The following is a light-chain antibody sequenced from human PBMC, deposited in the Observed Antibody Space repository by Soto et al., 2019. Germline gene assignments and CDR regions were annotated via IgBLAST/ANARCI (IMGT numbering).Light chain of an antibody. CDR3: QQDGNSPFT. J-gene: IGKJ3*01. V-gene: IGKV3-20*01. CDR1: ETISIDY. CDR2: GIS. Sequence: EIVLTQSPGTLSLSPGEGATLFCRASETISIDYLAWYQQRPGQAPRPLIFGISRRAAGVPDRFSGSGSGTYFSLSISKLEPEDFAVYFCQQDGNSPFTFGPGTKV.